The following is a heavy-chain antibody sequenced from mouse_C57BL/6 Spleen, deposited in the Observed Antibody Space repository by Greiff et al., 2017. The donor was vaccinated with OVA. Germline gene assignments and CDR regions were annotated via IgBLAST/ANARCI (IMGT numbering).Heavy chain of an antibody. D-gene: IGHD1-2*01. V-gene: IGHV1-72*01. Sequence: VQLQQPGAELVKPGASVKLSCKASGYTFTSYWMHWVKQRPGQGLEWIGRIDPNSGGTKYNEKFKSKATLTVDKPSSTAYMQRSSLTSEDSAVYYCARGGLLRPLDYWGQGTTLTVSA. J-gene: IGHJ2*01. CDR3: ARGGLLRPLDY. CDR1: GYTFTSYW. CDR2: IDPNSGGT.